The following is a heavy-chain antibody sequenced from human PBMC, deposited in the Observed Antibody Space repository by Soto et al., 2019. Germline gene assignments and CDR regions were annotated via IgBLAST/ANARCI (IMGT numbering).Heavy chain of an antibody. J-gene: IGHJ3*02. V-gene: IGHV4-34*01. Sequence: SETLSLTCAVYGGSFSGYYWSWIRQPPGKGLEWIGEINHSGSTNYNPSLKSRVTISVDTSKNQFSLKLSSVTAADTAVYYCARGRRGDYIWGSYLSRGAFDIWGQGTMVTVSS. D-gene: IGHD3-16*02. CDR3: ARGRRGDYIWGSYLSRGAFDI. CDR1: GGSFSGYY. CDR2: INHSGST.